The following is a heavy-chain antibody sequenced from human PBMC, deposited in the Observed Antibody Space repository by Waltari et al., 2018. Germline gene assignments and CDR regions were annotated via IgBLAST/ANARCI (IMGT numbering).Heavy chain of an antibody. J-gene: IGHJ4*02. CDR1: GFTFSRCA. CDR2: MSYDGSNI. CDR3: VRGSTGTIFDY. Sequence: QVQLVESGGGVVQPGRSLRLSCAASGFTFSRCAMHWVRQAPGKGLEWVAVMSYDGSNIHYADSVKGRFTISRDNAKNSLYLQMNSLRAEDTALYYCVRGSTGTIFDYWGQGTLVTVSS. D-gene: IGHD1-7*01. V-gene: IGHV3-30-3*01.